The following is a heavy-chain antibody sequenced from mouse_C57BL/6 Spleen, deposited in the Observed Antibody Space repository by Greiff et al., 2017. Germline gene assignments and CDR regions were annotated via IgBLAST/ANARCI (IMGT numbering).Heavy chain of an antibody. Sequence: QVLLMQPGAEFVKPGASVKMSCKASGFTFTSYWITWVKQTPGQGLEWIAAIYAGSGCTNYNEKFKSKATLTVDTTSSTAYMQLNSLTSEDSAVYYCERSHLHVGFAYWGKGTLVTVSA. CDR2: IYAGSGCT. V-gene: IGHV1-55*01. D-gene: IGHD5-1*01. CDR3: ERSHLHVGFAY. CDR1: GFTFTSYW. J-gene: IGHJ3*01.